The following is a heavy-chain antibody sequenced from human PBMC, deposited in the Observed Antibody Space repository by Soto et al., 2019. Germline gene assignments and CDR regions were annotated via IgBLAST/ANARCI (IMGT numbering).Heavy chain of an antibody. CDR2: INAGNGNT. CDR1: GYTFTSYA. J-gene: IGHJ3*02. Sequence: ASVKVSCKASGYTFTSYAMHWVRQAPGQRLEWMGWINAGNGNTKYSQKFQGRVTITRDTSASTAYMGLSSLRSEDTAVYCCAREGPVWIMVYAIYGGRTDAFDIWGQGTMVTVSS. D-gene: IGHD2-8*01. CDR3: AREGPVWIMVYAIYGGRTDAFDI. V-gene: IGHV1-3*01.